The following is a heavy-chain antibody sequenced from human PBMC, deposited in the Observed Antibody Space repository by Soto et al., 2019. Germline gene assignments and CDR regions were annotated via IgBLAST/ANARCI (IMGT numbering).Heavy chain of an antibody. D-gene: IGHD3-22*01. V-gene: IGHV3-30*18. J-gene: IGHJ5*02. CDR1: GFTFSSYG. CDR2: ISYDGSNK. CDR3: AKDRYYDSSGYLFDP. Sequence: QVQLVESGGGVVQPGRSLRLSCAASGFTFSSYGMHWVRQAPGKGLEWVAVISYDGSNKYYADSVKGRFTISRDNSKNTLYLQMNSLRAEDTAAYYCAKDRYYDSSGYLFDPWGQGTLVTVSS.